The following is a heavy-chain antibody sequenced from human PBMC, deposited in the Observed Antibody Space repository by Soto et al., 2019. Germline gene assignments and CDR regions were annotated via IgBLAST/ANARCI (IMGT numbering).Heavy chain of an antibody. CDR1: GGTFSSYA. CDR3: ARDLLQQLVLGYYYYGMDV. V-gene: IGHV1-69*13. D-gene: IGHD6-13*01. J-gene: IGHJ6*02. Sequence: SVKVSCKASGGTFSSYATSWVRQAPGQGLEWMGGIIPIFGTANYAQRFQGRVTITADESTSTAYMELSSLRSEDTAVYYCARDLLQQLVLGYYYYGMDVWGQGTTVTVSS. CDR2: IIPIFGTA.